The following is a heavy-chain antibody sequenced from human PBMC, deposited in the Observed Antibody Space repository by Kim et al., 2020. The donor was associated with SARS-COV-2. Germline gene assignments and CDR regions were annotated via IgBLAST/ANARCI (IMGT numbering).Heavy chain of an antibody. CDR1: GFTVSADH. J-gene: IGHJ5*02. Sequence: GGSLRLSCEATGFTVSADHMSWVRQAPGKGLEWVSLLFSDRRTFYADFVKGRFTISRDDARNTVYLEMKSLRPEDTATYYCARHDWFDPGGHGTQVTVSS. CDR2: LFSDRRT. V-gene: IGHV3-53*01. CDR3: ARHDWFDP.